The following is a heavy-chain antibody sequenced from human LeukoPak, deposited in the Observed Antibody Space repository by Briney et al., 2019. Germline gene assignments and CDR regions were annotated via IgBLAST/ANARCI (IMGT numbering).Heavy chain of an antibody. CDR1: GGSISSGGYS. Sequence: PSETLSLTCAASGGSISSGGYSWSWIRQPPGKGLEWIGYIYHSGSTYYNPSLKSRVTISVDRSKNQFSLKLSSVTAADTAVYYCARGGDGYNPFDYWGQGTLVTVSS. V-gene: IGHV4-30-2*01. D-gene: IGHD5-24*01. J-gene: IGHJ4*02. CDR3: ARGGDGYNPFDY. CDR2: IYHSGST.